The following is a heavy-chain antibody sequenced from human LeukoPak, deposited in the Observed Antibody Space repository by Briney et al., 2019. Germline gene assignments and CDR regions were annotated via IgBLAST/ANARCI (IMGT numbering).Heavy chain of an antibody. CDR1: GFTFNIYA. V-gene: IGHV3-23*01. CDR2: ISGRGDTT. D-gene: IGHD4-23*01. CDR3: AKAAPSTVVTGGYFYY. Sequence: PGGSLRPSCAASGFTFNIYAMSWVRQAPGKGLEWVSAISGRGDTTYYADSVKGRFTFSRDNSKNTLYLQMNSLRAEDTAVYYCAKAAPSTVVTGGYFYYWGQGTLVTVSS. J-gene: IGHJ4*02.